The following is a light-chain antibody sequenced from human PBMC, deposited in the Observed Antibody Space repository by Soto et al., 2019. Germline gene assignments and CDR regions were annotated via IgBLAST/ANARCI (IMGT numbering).Light chain of an antibody. V-gene: IGLV6-57*02. J-gene: IGLJ2*01. CDR1: SGSIASNY. CDR2: EDN. Sequence: NFMLTQPHSVSESPGKTVTISCTGSSGSIASNYVQWYQQRPGSASTTVIYEDNQRPSGVPDRFSGSIDSSSNSASLTISGLKTEDEADYYCQSYDSSNVVFGGGTKLTVL. CDR3: QSYDSSNVV.